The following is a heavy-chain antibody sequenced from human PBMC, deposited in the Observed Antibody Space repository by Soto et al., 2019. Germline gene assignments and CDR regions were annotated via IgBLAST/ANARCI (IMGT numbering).Heavy chain of an antibody. J-gene: IGHJ6*02. CDR3: ARDYDFWSGYPTDYYYYGMDV. Sequence: GASVKVSCKASGYTFTSYYMHWVRQAPGQGLEWMGIINPSGGSTSYAQKFQGRVTMTRDTSTSTVYMELSSLRSEDTAVYYCARDYDFWSGYPTDYYYYGMDVWGQGTTVTVSS. D-gene: IGHD3-3*01. CDR2: INPSGGST. CDR1: GYTFTSYY. V-gene: IGHV1-46*01.